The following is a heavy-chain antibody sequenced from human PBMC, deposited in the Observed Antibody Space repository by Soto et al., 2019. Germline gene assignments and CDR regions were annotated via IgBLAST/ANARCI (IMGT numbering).Heavy chain of an antibody. CDR3: AKGLGASYCCGMDV. D-gene: IGHD1-26*01. CDR1: GFTFSSYA. Sequence: EVQLLESGGGLVQPGGSLRLSCAASGFTFSSYAMSWVRQAPGKGLEWVSAISGSGGSTYYADSVKGRFTISRDNSKNTLYLQMSSLRAEDTVVYYCAKGLGASYCCGMDVSCQGPTVTVSS. J-gene: IGHJ6*02. V-gene: IGHV3-23*01. CDR2: ISGSGGST.